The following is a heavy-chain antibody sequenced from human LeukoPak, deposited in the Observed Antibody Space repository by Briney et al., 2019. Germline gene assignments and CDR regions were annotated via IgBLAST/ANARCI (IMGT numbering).Heavy chain of an antibody. CDR1: GFTFSRFR. V-gene: IGHV3-21*01. Sequence: GGSLRLSCAGSGFTFSRFRMNWVRQAPGKGLEWVSSISTSSRYIYYADSGKGRFTISRDNAKTSLYLEMNSLRVEDTAIYYCFGLVPATPQHFQSYMDVWGKGTTVTVSS. J-gene: IGHJ6*03. CDR2: ISTSSRYI. D-gene: IGHD2-21*02. CDR3: FGLVPATPQHFQSYMDV.